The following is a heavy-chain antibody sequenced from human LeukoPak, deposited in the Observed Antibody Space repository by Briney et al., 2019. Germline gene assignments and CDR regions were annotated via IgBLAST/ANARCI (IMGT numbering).Heavy chain of an antibody. Sequence: SETLSLTCAVYGGSFSGYYWSWIRQHPGKGLEWIGNIDYSGSTYYNPSLKSRLTISVDTSKKQFSLKLSSVAAADTAVYYCAREMTTVTFNWYFDLWGRGTLVTVSS. D-gene: IGHD4-17*01. CDR1: GGSFSGYY. V-gene: IGHV4-34*09. CDR2: IDYSGST. J-gene: IGHJ2*01. CDR3: AREMTTVTFNWYFDL.